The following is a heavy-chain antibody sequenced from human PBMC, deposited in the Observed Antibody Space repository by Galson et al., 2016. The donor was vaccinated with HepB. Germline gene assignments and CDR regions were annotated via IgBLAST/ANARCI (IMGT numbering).Heavy chain of an antibody. V-gene: IGHV4-39*01. CDR3: ARFGGDWGF. J-gene: IGHJ1*01. D-gene: IGHD2-21*02. Sequence: LSLTCTVSGGPISSNRYYWGWIRQPPGKGLEWIGSIFHIGSTYYNASLKSRATISVDTSKSQFSLKLRSLTATDTAVYYCARFGGDWGFWGQGNLVIVSS. CDR1: GGPISSNRYY. CDR2: IFHIGST.